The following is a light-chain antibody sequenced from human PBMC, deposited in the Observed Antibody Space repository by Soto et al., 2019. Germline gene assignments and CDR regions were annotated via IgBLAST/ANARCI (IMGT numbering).Light chain of an antibody. V-gene: IGKV3-20*01. J-gene: IGKJ1*01. Sequence: EIVLTQSPGTLSLSPGERATLSCRASQSVSSSYLAWYQQKPGQAPRLLIYGASSRATGIPDRFSGSGSGTDFTLTISRLEPEDFAVYYCQHYGSSSLTFGQGTKVEIK. CDR3: QHYGSSSLT. CDR1: QSVSSSY. CDR2: GAS.